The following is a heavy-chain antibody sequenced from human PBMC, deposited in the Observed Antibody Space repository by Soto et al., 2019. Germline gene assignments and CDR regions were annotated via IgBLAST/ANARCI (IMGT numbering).Heavy chain of an antibody. V-gene: IGHV1-2*02. CDR2: INPKTGDT. CDR1: GYTFTGYY. Sequence: QMQLVQSGAEARKPGASVKVSCKTSGYTFTGYYLNWVRQAPGRGLEWVGWINPKTGDTNNAQKFQSRVTMTTDTSISTGYMELSGLKSDDTAVYYCVTGDHLVRWGQGTRVTVSS. J-gene: IGHJ4*02. D-gene: IGHD6-6*01. CDR3: VTGDHLVR.